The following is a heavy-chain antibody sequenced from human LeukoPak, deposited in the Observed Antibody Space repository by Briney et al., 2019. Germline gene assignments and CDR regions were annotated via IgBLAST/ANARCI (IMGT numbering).Heavy chain of an antibody. CDR3: AKSKTTSWSDFDY. CDR2: ISGGGGTT. Sequence: GGSLRLSCATSGFTFSSYFMAWVRQAPGKGLEWVSAISGGGGTTYYADSVKGRFTISRDNSKNTLSLQMNGLRAEDTAVYYCAKSKTTSWSDFDYWGQGTLVTVSS. V-gene: IGHV3-23*01. D-gene: IGHD2-2*01. CDR1: GFTFSSYF. J-gene: IGHJ4*02.